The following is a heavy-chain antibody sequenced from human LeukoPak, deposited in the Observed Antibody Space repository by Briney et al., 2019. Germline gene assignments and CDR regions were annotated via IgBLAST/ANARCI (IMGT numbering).Heavy chain of an antibody. Sequence: PGGSLRLSCAASGFTFSSYGMHWVRQAPGKGLEWVAVISYDGSNKYYADSVKGRFTISRDNSKNTLYLQMNSLRAEDTAVYYCAKDGQYQLLLYYFDCWGQGTLVTVSS. CDR3: AKDGQYQLLLYYFDC. J-gene: IGHJ4*02. CDR2: ISYDGSNK. CDR1: GFTFSSYG. D-gene: IGHD2-2*01. V-gene: IGHV3-30*18.